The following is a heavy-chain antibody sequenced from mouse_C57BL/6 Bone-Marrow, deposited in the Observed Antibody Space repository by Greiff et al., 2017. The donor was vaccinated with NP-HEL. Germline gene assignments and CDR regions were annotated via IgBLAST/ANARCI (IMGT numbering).Heavy chain of an antibody. Sequence: QVQLKQPGAELVKPGASVKLSCKASGYTFTSYWMHWVKQRPGQGLEWIGMIHPNSGSTNYNEKFKSKATLTVDKSSSTAYMQLSSLTSEDSAVYYCASPLTGTPAWFAYWGQGTLVTVSA. CDR1: GYTFTSYW. V-gene: IGHV1-64*01. J-gene: IGHJ3*01. CDR2: IHPNSGST. D-gene: IGHD4-1*01. CDR3: ASPLTGTPAWFAY.